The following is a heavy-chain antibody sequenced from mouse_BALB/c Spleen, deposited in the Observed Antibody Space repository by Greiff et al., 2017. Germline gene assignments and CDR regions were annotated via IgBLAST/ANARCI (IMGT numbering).Heavy chain of an antibody. Sequence: EVQRVESGGGLVKPGGSLKLSCAASGFTFSSYTMSWVRQTPEKRLEWVATISSGGSYTYYPDSVKGRFTISRDNAKNTLYLQMSSLKSEDTAMYYCTREDYYGSSHYWGQGTTLTVSS. V-gene: IGHV5-6-4*01. CDR1: GFTFSSYT. CDR3: TREDYYGSSHY. D-gene: IGHD1-1*01. J-gene: IGHJ2*01. CDR2: ISSGGSYT.